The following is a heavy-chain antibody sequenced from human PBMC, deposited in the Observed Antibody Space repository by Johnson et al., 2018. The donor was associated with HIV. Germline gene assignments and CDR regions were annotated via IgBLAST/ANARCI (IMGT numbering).Heavy chain of an antibody. CDR1: GFTFSTYG. CDR3: ARVPADAVTTWSEGAYDI. J-gene: IGHJ3*02. D-gene: IGHD4-17*01. V-gene: IGHV3-33*01. Sequence: QVQLVESGGGVVQPGRSLRLSCAASGFTFSTYGMHWVRQAPGKGLEWVALIWYDGREKDYADSVKGRLTISKDNSKNTLYLEMNSLRVEDTAVYYCARVPADAVTTWSEGAYDIWGQGTMVTVSS. CDR2: IWYDGREK.